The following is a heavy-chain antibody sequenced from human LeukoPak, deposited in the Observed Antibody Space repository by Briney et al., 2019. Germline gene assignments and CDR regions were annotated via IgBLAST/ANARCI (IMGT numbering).Heavy chain of an antibody. CDR2: INPSGGST. CDR1: GYTFTSYY. D-gene: IGHD3-22*01. CDR3: AREPSYYDSSVPQAHFDY. J-gene: IGHJ4*02. Sequence: ASVKVSCKASGYTFTSYYMHWVRQAPGQGLEWMGIINPSGGSTSYAQKFQGRVTMTRDTSTSTVYMELSSLRSEDTAVYYCAREPSYYDSSVPQAHFDYWGQGTLVTVSS. V-gene: IGHV1-46*01.